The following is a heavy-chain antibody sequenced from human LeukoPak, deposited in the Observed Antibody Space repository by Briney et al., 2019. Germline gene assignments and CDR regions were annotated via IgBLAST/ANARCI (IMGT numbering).Heavy chain of an antibody. CDR1: GFTFSSYG. CDR3: ARDSRVEMATIA. J-gene: IGHJ5*02. D-gene: IGHD5-24*01. V-gene: IGHV3-30*02. CDR2: IRYDGSNK. Sequence: PGGSLRLSCAASGFTFSSYGMHWVRQAPGKGLEWVAFIRYDGSNKYYADSVKGRFTISRDNSKNTLYLQMNSLRAEDTAVYYCARDSRVEMATIAWGRGTLVTVSS.